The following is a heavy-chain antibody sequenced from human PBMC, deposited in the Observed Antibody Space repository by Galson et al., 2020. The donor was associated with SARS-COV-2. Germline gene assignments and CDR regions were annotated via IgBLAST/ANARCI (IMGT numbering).Heavy chain of an antibody. CDR1: GFSFDYYE. J-gene: IGHJ4*02. V-gene: IGHV3-48*03. D-gene: IGHD1-1*01. Sequence: AGSLRLSCTPSGFSFDYYEMNWVRQPQGKGLEWVSSFRGSGNTIYYAKSVTGRFTIPRDNAENSLFLQMNSLPVEDTAVYYCARGGRTRNDLWGQGTLGTVSS. CDR3: ARGGRTRNDL. CDR2: FRGSGNTI.